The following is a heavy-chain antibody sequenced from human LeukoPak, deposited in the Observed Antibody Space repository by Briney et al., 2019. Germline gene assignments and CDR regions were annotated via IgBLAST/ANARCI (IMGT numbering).Heavy chain of an antibody. CDR3: ARLRPQDAFDI. V-gene: IGHV5-51*01. J-gene: IGHJ3*02. CDR1: GYSFTTSW. Sequence: GESLKISCQGFGYSFTTSWIVWVRQMPGKGLEWMGIIYLGDSDTRYSPSFEGQVTISVDRSITTAYLKWSSLKASDTAMYYCARLRPQDAFDIWGQGTMVTVSS. CDR2: IYLGDSDT.